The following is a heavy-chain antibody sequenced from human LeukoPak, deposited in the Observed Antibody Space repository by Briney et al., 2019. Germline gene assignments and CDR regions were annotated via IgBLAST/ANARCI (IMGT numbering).Heavy chain of an antibody. Sequence: GGSLRLTCAASGFTFRSCWMSWVRQAPGKGLEWVANIKQDGSEKSYVDSVKGRFTISRDNAKNSLYLQMNSLRAEDTAVYYCARDGLLLWFGESPPPLWFDPWGQGTLVTVSS. V-gene: IGHV3-7*01. CDR1: GFTFRSCW. CDR3: ARDGLLLWFGESPPPLWFDP. J-gene: IGHJ5*02. CDR2: IKQDGSEK. D-gene: IGHD3-10*01.